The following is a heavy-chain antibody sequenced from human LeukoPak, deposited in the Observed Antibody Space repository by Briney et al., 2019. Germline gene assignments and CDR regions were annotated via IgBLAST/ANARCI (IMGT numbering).Heavy chain of an antibody. V-gene: IGHV3-30*02. Sequence: GGSLRLSCAASGFSFSNYGMHWVRQAPGKGLEWVAFIRYDGTNKYYADSVKGRFTISRDNAKNSLYLQMNSLRAEDTTVYYCAGPYDSDYWGQGTLVTVSS. J-gene: IGHJ4*02. CDR3: AGPYDSDY. CDR2: IRYDGTNK. CDR1: GFSFSNYG. D-gene: IGHD2-2*01.